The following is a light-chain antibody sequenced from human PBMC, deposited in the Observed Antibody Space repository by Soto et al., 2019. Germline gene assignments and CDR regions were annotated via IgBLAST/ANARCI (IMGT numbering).Light chain of an antibody. V-gene: IGKV3-15*01. CDR1: QSVSIN. CDR3: QQYNNWPPLT. J-gene: IGKJ5*01. Sequence: EIVMTQSPATLSVSPGERATLSCRASQSVSINLAWYQQKPGQAPRLLIYGASTRATGIPARFSGSGSGTEFPLTISSLQSEDFAVYYCQQYNNWPPLTFGQGTRLEIK. CDR2: GAS.